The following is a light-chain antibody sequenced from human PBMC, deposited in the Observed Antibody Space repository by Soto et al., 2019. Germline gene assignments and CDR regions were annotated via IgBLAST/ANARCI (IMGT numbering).Light chain of an antibody. V-gene: IGKV1-5*03. CDR3: QQYHSYMT. J-gene: IGKJ5*01. Sequence: IQMTQSPSTLSASVGDRVTITCRATQSISSWLAWYQQKPGKAPKLLIYKASSLESGVPSRFSASGFGTEFTLTISSLQPEDSATYYCQQYHSYMTFGQGTRLEI. CDR2: KAS. CDR1: QSISSW.